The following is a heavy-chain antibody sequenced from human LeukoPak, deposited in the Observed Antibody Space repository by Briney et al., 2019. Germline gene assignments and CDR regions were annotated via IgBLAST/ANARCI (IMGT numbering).Heavy chain of an antibody. CDR2: IWYDGSNK. CDR3: ARVGYYFGSGSLIQYYFDY. D-gene: IGHD3-10*01. V-gene: IGHV3-33*01. J-gene: IGHJ4*02. CDR1: GFTFSSYG. Sequence: PGRSLRLSCAASGFTFSSYGMHWVRQAPGKGLEWVAVIWYDGSNKYYADSVKGRFTISRDNSKNTLYLQMNSLRAEDTAMYYCARVGYYFGSGSLIQYYFDYWGQGTLVTVSS.